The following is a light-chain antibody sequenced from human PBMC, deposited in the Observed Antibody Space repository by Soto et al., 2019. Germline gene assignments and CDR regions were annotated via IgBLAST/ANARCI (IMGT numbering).Light chain of an antibody. CDR3: LQHNSYPPT. CDR1: QSISSW. Sequence: DIQMTQSPSTLSASVGDRVTITCRASQSISSWLAWYQQKPVKAPKLLIYDASSLESGVPSRFSGSGSGTEFTLTISSLQPEDFATYYCLQHNSYPPTFGQGTKVDIK. V-gene: IGKV1-5*01. J-gene: IGKJ1*01. CDR2: DAS.